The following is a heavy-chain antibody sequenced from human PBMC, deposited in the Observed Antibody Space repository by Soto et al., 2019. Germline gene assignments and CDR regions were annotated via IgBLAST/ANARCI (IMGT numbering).Heavy chain of an antibody. J-gene: IGHJ4*02. CDR1: GFSLNSRGVG. Sequence: QITLRESGPALVKPTQTLTLTCTFSGFSLNSRGVGVGWVRQPPGKALEWLAIVYWDDDKRYRPSLRSRRSIRKDTPKNQVVLTLTNTDPVDTAPYYCVHRGPVDETGMGFDFWGQGSLVTVSS. CDR2: VYWDDDK. CDR3: VHRGPVDETGMGFDF. D-gene: IGHD3-9*01. V-gene: IGHV2-5*02.